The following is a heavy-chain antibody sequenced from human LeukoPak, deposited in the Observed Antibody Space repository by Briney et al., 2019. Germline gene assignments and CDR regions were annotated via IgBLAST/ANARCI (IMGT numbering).Heavy chain of an antibody. J-gene: IGHJ4*02. CDR2: IGTTAGST. CDR3: AKGPQLYSGYHPDY. CDR1: GFTFSSYT. D-gene: IGHD5-12*01. V-gene: IGHV3-23*01. Sequence: GGSLRLSCATSGFTFSSYTMTWVRQAPGKGLEYVSGIGTTAGSTIYADSVKGRFTISRDNSKNTVYLQMDSLRVEDTAVYYCAKGPQLYSGYHPDYWGQGTLVTVSS.